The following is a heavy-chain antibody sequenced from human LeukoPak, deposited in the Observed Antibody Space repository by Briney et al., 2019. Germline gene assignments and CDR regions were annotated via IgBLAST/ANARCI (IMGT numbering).Heavy chain of an antibody. CDR1: GFTFSSYA. J-gene: IGHJ5*02. CDR3: TRGRYGSES. Sequence: PGGSLRLSCAASGFTFSSYAMSWVRQAPGKGLEWVSAISGSGGSTYYADSVKGRFTISRDNSKNTVSLQMDSLRAEDTAVYYCTRGRYGSESWGQGTLVTVSS. V-gene: IGHV3-23*01. CDR2: ISGSGGST. D-gene: IGHD3-10*01.